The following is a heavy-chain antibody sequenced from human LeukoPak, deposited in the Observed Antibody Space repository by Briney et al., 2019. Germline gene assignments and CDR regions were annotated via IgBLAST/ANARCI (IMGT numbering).Heavy chain of an antibody. Sequence: SETLSLTCTVSGGSISSYYWSWIRQPPGKGLEWIGYIYYSGTTNYNPSLKSRVTISVDTSKNQFSLKLSSVTAADTAVYYCAVGSSTSWGTTNWFDPWGQGTLVTVSS. D-gene: IGHD2-2*01. CDR2: IYYSGTT. J-gene: IGHJ5*02. CDR1: GGSISSYY. CDR3: AVGSSTSWGTTNWFDP. V-gene: IGHV4-59*08.